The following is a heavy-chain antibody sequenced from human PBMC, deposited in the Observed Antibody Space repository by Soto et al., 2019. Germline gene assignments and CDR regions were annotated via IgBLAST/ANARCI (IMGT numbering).Heavy chain of an antibody. CDR2: ISYDGSNK. V-gene: IGHV3-30-3*01. CDR1: GFTFSSYA. J-gene: IGHJ6*02. CDR3: ANYKARWLDYYGMDV. D-gene: IGHD3-10*01. Sequence: PGGSLRLSCAASGFTFSSYAMHWVRQAPGKGLEWVAVISYDGSNKYYADSVKGRFTISRDNSKNTLYLQMNSLRAEDTAVYYCANYKARWLDYYGMDVWGQGTTVTVSS.